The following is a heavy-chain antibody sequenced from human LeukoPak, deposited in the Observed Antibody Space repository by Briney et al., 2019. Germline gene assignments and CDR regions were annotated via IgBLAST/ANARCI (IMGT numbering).Heavy chain of an antibody. V-gene: IGHV4-59*01. CDR1: GDSISSYY. CDR3: ARDPSGSYYAGSYNYYYGMDV. D-gene: IGHD1-26*01. J-gene: IGHJ6*02. Sequence: SETLSLTCTVSGDSISSYYWSLIRQPPGKGLEWIGYIYYSGSTNYNPSLRSRVTISVDTSKNQFSLKLTSVTAADTAVYYCARDPSGSYYAGSYNYYYGMDVWGQGTTVTVSS. CDR2: IYYSGST.